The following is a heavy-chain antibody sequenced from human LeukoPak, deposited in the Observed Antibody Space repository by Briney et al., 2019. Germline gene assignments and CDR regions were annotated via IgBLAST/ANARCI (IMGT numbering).Heavy chain of an antibody. V-gene: IGHV4-61*02. J-gene: IGHJ4*02. Sequence: SETLSLTCTVSGGSISSGSYYWSWFRQPAEKGLEWIGRIYTSGSTYYNPSLKSRVTISADTSKNQFSLNVSSVTAADTAVYYCARGYGGKLNFEYWGQGTLVTVSS. CDR3: ARGYGGKLNFEY. CDR1: GGSISSGSYY. CDR2: IYTSGST. D-gene: IGHD4-23*01.